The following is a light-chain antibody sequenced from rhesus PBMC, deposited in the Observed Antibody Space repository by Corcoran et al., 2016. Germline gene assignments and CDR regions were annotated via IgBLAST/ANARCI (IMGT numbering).Light chain of an antibody. Sequence: DIQMTQSPSSLSASVGDRVTITCRASENVNNYLHWYQQKPGKAPKLLIYAASTLQSGVPSRFSGRGSGNDYTFPISSLQPEDVATYYCQHSYGTPPTFGQGTKVEIK. CDR3: QHSYGTPPT. CDR2: AAS. V-gene: IGKV1-74*01. CDR1: ENVNNY. J-gene: IGKJ1*01.